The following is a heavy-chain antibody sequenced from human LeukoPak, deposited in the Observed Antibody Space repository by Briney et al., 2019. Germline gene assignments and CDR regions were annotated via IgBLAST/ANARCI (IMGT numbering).Heavy chain of an antibody. Sequence: PSETLSLTCTVSGASISSYFWSWVRQPPGKGLEWIGYIHYRGSTNYSPSLESRVTISKDTSKNQFSLELTSVTAADTAVYYCARHVGNGYSDHFVYWGQGTLVTVSS. J-gene: IGHJ4*02. V-gene: IGHV4-59*08. CDR3: ARHVGNGYSDHFVY. CDR1: GASISSYF. D-gene: IGHD5-24*01. CDR2: IHYRGST.